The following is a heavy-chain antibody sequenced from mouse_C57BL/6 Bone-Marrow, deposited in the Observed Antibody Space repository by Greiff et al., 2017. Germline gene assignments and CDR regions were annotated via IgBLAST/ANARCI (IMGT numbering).Heavy chain of an antibody. V-gene: IGHV1-18*01. CDR2: INPNNGGT. D-gene: IGHD2-14*01. J-gene: IGHJ4*01. Sequence: EVQLVESGPELVKPGASVKIPCKASGYTFTDYNMDWVKQSHGKSLEWIGDINPNNGGTIYNQKFKGKATLTVDKSSSTAYMELRSLTSEDTAVYYCARERTIGSYAMDYWGQGTSVTVSS. CDR3: ARERTIGSYAMDY. CDR1: GYTFTDYN.